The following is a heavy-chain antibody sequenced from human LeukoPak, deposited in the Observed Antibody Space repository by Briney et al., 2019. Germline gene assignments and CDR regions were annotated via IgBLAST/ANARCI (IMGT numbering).Heavy chain of an antibody. Sequence: SETLSLTCAVYGGSFSGYYWSWIRQPPGKGLEWIGEINDSGSTNYNPSLKSRVTISVDTSKNQYSLKLSSVTDADTAVYYCARESMGWFDPWGQGTLVTVSS. CDR3: ARESMGWFDP. CDR2: INDSGST. CDR1: GGSFSGYY. J-gene: IGHJ5*02. D-gene: IGHD2-21*01. V-gene: IGHV4-34*01.